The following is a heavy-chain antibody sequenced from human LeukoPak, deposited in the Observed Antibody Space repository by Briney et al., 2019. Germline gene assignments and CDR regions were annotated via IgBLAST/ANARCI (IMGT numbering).Heavy chain of an antibody. V-gene: IGHV3-48*03. D-gene: IGHD3-10*01. Sequence: GGSLRLSCAASGFTFSSYEMNWVRQAPGKGLEWVSYISSSGSTIYYADSVKGRFTISRDNAKNSLYLQMNSLRAEDTAVYYCARGWFGDLFSPWGQGTLVTVSS. CDR2: ISSSGSTI. CDR1: GFTFSSYE. J-gene: IGHJ5*02. CDR3: ARGWFGDLFSP.